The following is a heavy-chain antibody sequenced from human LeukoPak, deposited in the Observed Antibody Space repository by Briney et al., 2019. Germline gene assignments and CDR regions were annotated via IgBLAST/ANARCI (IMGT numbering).Heavy chain of an antibody. Sequence: PSETLSLTCGVSGGSISSGGYYWSWIRQHPSKGLEWIGYIFYSGTTYYNPSLKSRVTISVDRSKNQFSLKLSSVTAADTAVYYCARDYGGNSWAFDYWGQGTLVTVSS. CDR1: GGSISSGGYY. CDR2: IFYSGTT. V-gene: IGHV4-31*11. D-gene: IGHD4-23*01. CDR3: ARDYGGNSWAFDY. J-gene: IGHJ4*02.